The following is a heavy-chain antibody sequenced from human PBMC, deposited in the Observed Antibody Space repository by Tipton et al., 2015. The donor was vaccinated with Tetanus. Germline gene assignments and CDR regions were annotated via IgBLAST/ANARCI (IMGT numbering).Heavy chain of an antibody. D-gene: IGHD3-10*01. CDR1: GASISDKKYY. Sequence: TLSLTCTVSGASISDKKYYWGWIRQAPGKGLEWIASIYFKGDTYYSPSLKSRVTIDVDTSQNLFSLTLTSVTAADTAVYYCARHLYGYWFDPWGQGALVTVSS. CDR3: ARHLYGYWFDP. J-gene: IGHJ5*02. CDR2: IYFKGDT. V-gene: IGHV4-39*02.